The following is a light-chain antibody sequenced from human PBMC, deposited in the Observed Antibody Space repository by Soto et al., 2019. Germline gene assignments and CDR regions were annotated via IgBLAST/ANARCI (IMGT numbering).Light chain of an antibody. CDR3: QQRSNWPPVFT. CDR1: QSVSGY. Sequence: EIVLTQSPATLSLSPGERATLSCRASQSVSGYLVWYQQKPGQAPRILIYDASKRATGIPARFSGSGSGTDFTLTISSLEPEDFAVYYCQQRSNWPPVFTFGPGTKVDIK. V-gene: IGKV3-11*01. J-gene: IGKJ3*01. CDR2: DAS.